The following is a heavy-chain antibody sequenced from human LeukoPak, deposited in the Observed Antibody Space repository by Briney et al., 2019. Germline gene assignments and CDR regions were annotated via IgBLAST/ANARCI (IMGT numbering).Heavy chain of an antibody. D-gene: IGHD3-22*01. CDR2: IIPIFGTA. CDR1: GGTFSSYA. V-gene: IGHV1-69*05. Sequence: ASVKVSCKASGGTFSSYAISWVRQAPGQGLEWMGGIIPIFGTANYAQKFQGRVTMTRNTSISTAYMELSSLRSEDTAVYYCATDHEGYYGFNWFDPWGQGTLVTVSS. CDR3: ATDHEGYYGFNWFDP. J-gene: IGHJ5*02.